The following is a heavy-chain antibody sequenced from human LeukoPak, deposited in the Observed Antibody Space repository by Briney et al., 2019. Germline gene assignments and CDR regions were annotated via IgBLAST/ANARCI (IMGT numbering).Heavy chain of an antibody. CDR3: ARRSVQLARFDYYYYMDV. CDR1: GGSFSDYY. CDR2: INHSGST. V-gene: IGHV4-34*01. J-gene: IGHJ6*03. D-gene: IGHD3-3*01. Sequence: PSEILSLTCAVYGGSFSDYYWSWIRQPPGKGLEWIGEINHSGSTNYNPSLKSRVTISVDTSKNQFSLKLSSVTAADTAVYYCARRSVQLARFDYYYYMDVWGKGTTVTVSS.